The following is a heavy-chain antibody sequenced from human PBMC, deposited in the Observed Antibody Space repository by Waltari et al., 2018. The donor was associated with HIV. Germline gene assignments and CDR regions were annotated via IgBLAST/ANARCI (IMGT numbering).Heavy chain of an antibody. CDR2: IYYSGST. V-gene: IGHV4-61*01. Sequence: QVQLQESGPGLVKPSETLSLTCTVSGGSVSSGSYYWSWIRQPPGKGLEWIGYIYYSGSTNYNPSLKSRVTISVDTSKNQFSLKLSSVTAADTAVYYCAVGSKINWNGWYFDLWGRGTLVTVSS. CDR1: GGSVSSGSYY. J-gene: IGHJ2*01. CDR3: AVGSKINWNGWYFDL. D-gene: IGHD1-20*01.